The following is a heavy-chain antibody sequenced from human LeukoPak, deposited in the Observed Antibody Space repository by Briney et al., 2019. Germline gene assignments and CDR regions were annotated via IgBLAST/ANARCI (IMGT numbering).Heavy chain of an antibody. V-gene: IGHV4-34*01. CDR3: ARSARKGTAFDP. CDR1: GGSFSGYY. J-gene: IGHJ5*02. D-gene: IGHD3-10*01. CDR2: IYYSGST. Sequence: SETLSLTCAVYGGSFSGYYWSWIRQPPGKGLEWIGSIYYSGSTYYNPSLKSRVTMSVDTSKNQFSLKLSSVTAADTAVYYCARSARKGTAFDPWGQGTLVTVSS.